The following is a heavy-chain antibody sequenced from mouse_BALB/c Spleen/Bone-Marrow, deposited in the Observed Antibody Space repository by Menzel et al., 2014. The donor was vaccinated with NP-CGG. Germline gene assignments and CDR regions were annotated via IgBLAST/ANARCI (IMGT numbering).Heavy chain of an antibody. Sequence: EVKLVESGGGLVQPGGSLKLPRAASGFDFSRYWMSWVRQAPGKGLEWIGEINPDSSTINHTPSLKDKFIISRDNAKNTLYLQMSKVRSEDTALYYCARQGYYGKGDYWGQGTTLTVSS. V-gene: IGHV4-1*02. CDR2: INPDSSTI. CDR1: GFDFSRYW. D-gene: IGHD2-1*01. CDR3: ARQGYYGKGDY. J-gene: IGHJ2*01.